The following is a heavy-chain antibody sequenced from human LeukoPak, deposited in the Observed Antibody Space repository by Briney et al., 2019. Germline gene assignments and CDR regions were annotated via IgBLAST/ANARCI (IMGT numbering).Heavy chain of an antibody. CDR2: IYHSGST. D-gene: IGHD3-22*01. CDR3: ARASASSGRGSTMIGVVNPYAMDV. CDR1: GYSISSGYY. V-gene: IGHV4-38-2*02. J-gene: IGHJ6*02. Sequence: SETLSLTCTISGYSISSGYYWGWIRQPPGKGLEWIGSIYHSGSTYYNPSLKSRVTISVDTSKNQFSLKVSSVTAADTAVYYCARASASSGRGSTMIGVVNPYAMDVWGQGTTVAVSS.